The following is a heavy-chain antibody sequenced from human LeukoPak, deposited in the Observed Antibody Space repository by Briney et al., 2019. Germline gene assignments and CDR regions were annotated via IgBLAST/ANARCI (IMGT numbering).Heavy chain of an antibody. CDR2: IKQDGSEK. Sequence: GGSLRLSCSASGFTFSSYWMSWLRPAPGQGREWVANIKQDGSEKYYVDSVKGRFTISRDNAKNSLYLQMNSLRAEDTAVYYCAREGSYSRGLYYFDYWGQGTLVTVSS. D-gene: IGHD4-11*01. CDR1: GFTFSSYW. J-gene: IGHJ4*02. V-gene: IGHV3-7*01. CDR3: AREGSYSRGLYYFDY.